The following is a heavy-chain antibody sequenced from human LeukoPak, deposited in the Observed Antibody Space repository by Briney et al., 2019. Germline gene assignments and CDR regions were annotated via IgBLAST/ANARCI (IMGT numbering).Heavy chain of an antibody. CDR2: IYYSGST. CDR3: ARFPTRFLWFGDSGFDY. Sequence: PSETLSLTCTVSGGSISGYYWSWIRQPPGKGPEWIGYIYYSGSTNYNPSLKSRVTISVDTSKNQFSLKLSSVTAADTAVYYCARFPTRFLWFGDSGFDYWGKGTLVTVSS. CDR1: GGSISGYY. J-gene: IGHJ4*02. V-gene: IGHV4-59*01. D-gene: IGHD3-10*01.